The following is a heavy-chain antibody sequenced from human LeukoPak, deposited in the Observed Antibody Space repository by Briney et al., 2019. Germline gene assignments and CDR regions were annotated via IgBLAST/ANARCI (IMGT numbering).Heavy chain of an antibody. D-gene: IGHD2-2*02. J-gene: IGHJ4*02. CDR2: IRYDGSNK. CDR3: ATTLGYCSSTSCYTPFGF. V-gene: IGHV3-30*02. Sequence: SGGSLRLSCAASGFTFSSYGMHWVRQAPGKGLVWLAFIRYDGSNKNYTDSVKGRFTISRDNSRNTLYLQMDSLRAEDTAVYYCATTLGYCSSTSCYTPFGFWGQGTLVTVSP. CDR1: GFTFSSYG.